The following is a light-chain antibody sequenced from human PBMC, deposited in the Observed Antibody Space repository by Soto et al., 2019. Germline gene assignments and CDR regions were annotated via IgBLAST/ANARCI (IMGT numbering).Light chain of an antibody. CDR1: QTVGIT. Sequence: IALTQSPATLSLSPGERASLSCRASQTVGITLAWYQQRPGQAPRLLIYDASSRAAGIPARFSGGGSGTDFTLTISSLEPDDFAVYYCQQRFAWPLTFGGGTKVDIK. V-gene: IGKV3-11*01. J-gene: IGKJ4*01. CDR3: QQRFAWPLT. CDR2: DAS.